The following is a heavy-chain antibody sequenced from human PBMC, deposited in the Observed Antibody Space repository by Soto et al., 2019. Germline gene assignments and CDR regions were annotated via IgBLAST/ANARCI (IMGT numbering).Heavy chain of an antibody. CDR2: INPNSGNT. D-gene: IGHD3-10*01. CDR3: TRAYGAETFDF. CDR1: GYTFTGYY. J-gene: IGHJ5*01. V-gene: IGHV1-8*02. Sequence: GASVKVSCKASGYTFTGYYMHWVRQAPGQGLEWMGWINPNSGNTGYAQNFRGRVTMTQNTAIGTAYMELSSLRSDDTATYYCTRAYGAETFDFWGQGTRVTV.